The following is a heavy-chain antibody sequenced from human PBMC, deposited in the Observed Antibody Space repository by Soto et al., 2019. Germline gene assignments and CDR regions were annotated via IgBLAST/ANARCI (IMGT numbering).Heavy chain of an antibody. CDR3: ARSTGRVVPGAIARGALDI. D-gene: IGHD2-2*01. J-gene: IGHJ3*02. CDR1: GFTFRNYA. V-gene: IGHV3-30*03. CDR2: ISYEGSST. Sequence: QVSLVESGGGVVQPGRSLRLSCAASGFTFRNYAMHWVRQAPGKGLEWVAVISYEGSSTYYVDSVKGRFTISRDNSKNTLDLQMNSLRVEDTDDYYCARSTGRVVPGAIARGALDIWGQGTMVTVSS.